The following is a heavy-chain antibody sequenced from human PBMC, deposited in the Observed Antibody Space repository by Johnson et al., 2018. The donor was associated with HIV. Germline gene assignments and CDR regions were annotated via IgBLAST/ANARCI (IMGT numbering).Heavy chain of an antibody. V-gene: IGHV3-33*08. CDR2: IRYDGSNK. D-gene: IGHD2-15*01. J-gene: IGHJ3*02. Sequence: QVQLVESGGGVVQTGRSLRLSCAVSGFTLSNYAMHWVRQAPGKGLEWVAFIRYDGSNKYYADSVKGRFTISRDNSKNTLYLQMNSLRAEDPAVYYCAREGRYCTGGRCYVAAFDIWGQGTKVTVSS. CDR3: AREGRYCTGGRCYVAAFDI. CDR1: GFTLSNYA.